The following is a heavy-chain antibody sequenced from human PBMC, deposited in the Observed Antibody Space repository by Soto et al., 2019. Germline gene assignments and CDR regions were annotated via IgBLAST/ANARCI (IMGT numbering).Heavy chain of an antibody. CDR3: ARGGSQDRALSYYYYYGMDV. Sequence: PSETLSLTCAVSGGSFNGYYWSWIRQPPGKGLEWIGEITHTGSATYDPSLKSRATISVDASKYQFSLSVTSATAADAAVYYCARGGSQDRALSYYYYYGMDVWGQGTTVTVSS. CDR2: ITHTGSA. CDR1: GGSFNGYY. J-gene: IGHJ6*02. V-gene: IGHV4-34*01. D-gene: IGHD2-15*01.